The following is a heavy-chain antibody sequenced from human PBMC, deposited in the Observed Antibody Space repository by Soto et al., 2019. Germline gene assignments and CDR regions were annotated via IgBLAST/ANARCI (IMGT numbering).Heavy chain of an antibody. CDR1: GGTFSSYA. Sequence: ASVKVSCKASGGTFSSYAISWVRQAPGQGLEWMGGIIPIFGTANYAQKFQGRVTITADESTSTAYMELSSLRSEDTAVYYCARYCSSTRCYSNYYYYGMDVWGQGTKVTVYS. V-gene: IGHV1-69*13. D-gene: IGHD2-2*02. J-gene: IGHJ6*02. CDR2: IIPIFGTA. CDR3: ARYCSSTRCYSNYYYYGMDV.